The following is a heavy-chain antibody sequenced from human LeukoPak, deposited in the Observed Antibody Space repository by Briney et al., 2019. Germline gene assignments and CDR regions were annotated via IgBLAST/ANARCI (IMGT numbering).Heavy chain of an antibody. V-gene: IGHV5-51*01. D-gene: IGHD3-22*01. CDR2: IYPGDSDT. CDR1: GYSFTSYW. CDR3: ARRRYYYDSSGYYYDLFDY. J-gene: IGHJ4*02. Sequence: GESLKISCKGSGYSFTSYWIGWVRQMPGKGLEWMGIIYPGDSDTRYSPSFQGQVTISADKSISTAYLQWSSLKASDTAMCYCARRRYYYDSSGYYYDLFDYWGQGTLVTVSS.